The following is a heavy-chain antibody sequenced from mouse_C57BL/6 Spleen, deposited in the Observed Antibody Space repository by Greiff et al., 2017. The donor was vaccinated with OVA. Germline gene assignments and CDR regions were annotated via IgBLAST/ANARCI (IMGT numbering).Heavy chain of an antibody. V-gene: IGHV1-18*01. CDR1: GYTFTDYN. Sequence: EVKLQQSGPELVKPGASVKIPCKASGYTFTDYNMDWVKQSHGKSLEWIGDINPNNGGTIYNQKFKGKATLTVDKSSSTAYMELRSLTSEDTAVYYCARRGLSHYCDYWGQGTTLTVSS. J-gene: IGHJ2*01. CDR3: ARRGLSHYCDY. CDR2: INPNNGGT. D-gene: IGHD1-1*02.